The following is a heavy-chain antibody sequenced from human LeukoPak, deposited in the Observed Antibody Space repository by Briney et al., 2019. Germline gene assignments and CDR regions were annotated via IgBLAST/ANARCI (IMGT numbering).Heavy chain of an antibody. CDR2: TRYDGSNK. CDR1: GFTFSSYG. Sequence: RPGGSLRLSCAASGFTFSSYGMHWVRQAPGKGLEWVAFTRYDGSNKYYADSVKGRFTISRDNSKNTLYLQMNSLRAEDTAVYYCAREERGTLWFGELLPRFDPWGQGTLVTVSS. CDR3: AREERGTLWFGELLPRFDP. J-gene: IGHJ5*02. D-gene: IGHD3-10*01. V-gene: IGHV3-30*02.